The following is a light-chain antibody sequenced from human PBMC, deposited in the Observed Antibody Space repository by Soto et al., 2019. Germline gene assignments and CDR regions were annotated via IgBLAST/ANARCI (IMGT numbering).Light chain of an antibody. V-gene: IGKV3-15*01. Sequence: EIVMTQSPATLSVSPGERATLSCRASQSVSSNLAWYQQKPGQAPRLLIYGASTRATGIPARFSGSGSGTEFTLTISSLQSEGFAVYYCQQYNNWPLTFGPGNKVDIK. CDR1: QSVSSN. CDR2: GAS. CDR3: QQYNNWPLT. J-gene: IGKJ3*01.